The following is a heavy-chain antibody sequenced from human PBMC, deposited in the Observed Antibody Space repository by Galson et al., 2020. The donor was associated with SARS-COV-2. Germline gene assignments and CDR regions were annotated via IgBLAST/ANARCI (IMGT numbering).Heavy chain of an antibody. CDR2: ISYDGSNK. Sequence: GESLKISCAASGITFSSYAMHWVRQAPGKGLEWVAVISYDGSNKYYADSVKGRFTISRDNSKNTLYLQMNSLRAEDTAVYYCARDLVVVAATPLDYWGQGTLVTVSS. CDR3: ARDLVVVAATPLDY. V-gene: IGHV3-30*04. CDR1: GITFSSYA. D-gene: IGHD2-15*01. J-gene: IGHJ4*02.